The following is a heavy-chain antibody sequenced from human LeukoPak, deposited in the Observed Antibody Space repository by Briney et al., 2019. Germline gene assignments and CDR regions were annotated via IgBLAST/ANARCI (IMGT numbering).Heavy chain of an antibody. CDR3: ARVADYGSGSHLFDY. D-gene: IGHD3-10*01. CDR2: ISAYNYNT. V-gene: IGHV1-18*01. Sequence: ASVKVSCKASGYTFLNYDFTWVRQAPGQGLEWMGWISAYNYNTKYAQRFQGRVTMTADTSTTTAYMELRSLRSDDTAVYYCARVADYGSGSHLFDYWGQGTLVAVSS. J-gene: IGHJ4*02. CDR1: GYTFLNYD.